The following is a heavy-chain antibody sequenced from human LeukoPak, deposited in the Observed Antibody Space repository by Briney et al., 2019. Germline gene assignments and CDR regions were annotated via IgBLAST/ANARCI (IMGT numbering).Heavy chain of an antibody. CDR3: ARENSGSYREFDY. V-gene: IGHV4-4*07. Sequence: PSETLSLTCTVSGGSISSYYWSWIRQPAGKGREGIGRIYTSGSTNYNASLKSRVSMSVDTSKNQFSLKLSSVTAADTAVFYCARENSGSYREFDYWGQGTLVTVSS. D-gene: IGHD1-26*01. J-gene: IGHJ4*02. CDR1: GGSISSYY. CDR2: IYTSGST.